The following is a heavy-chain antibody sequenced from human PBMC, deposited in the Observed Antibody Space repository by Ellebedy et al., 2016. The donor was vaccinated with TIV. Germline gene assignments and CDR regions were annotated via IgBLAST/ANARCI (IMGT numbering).Heavy chain of an antibody. Sequence: PGGSLRLSCAASGFTFSGSAMHWVRQASGKGLEWVGRIRSKANSYATAYAASVKGRFTISRDDSKNTAYLQMNSLKTEDTAVYYCTIYADSTYSSLVDREGVGRNYWGQGTLVTVSS. D-gene: IGHD3-10*01. J-gene: IGHJ4*02. V-gene: IGHV3-73*01. CDR1: GFTFSGSA. CDR3: TIYADSTYSSLVDREGVGRNY. CDR2: IRSKANSYAT.